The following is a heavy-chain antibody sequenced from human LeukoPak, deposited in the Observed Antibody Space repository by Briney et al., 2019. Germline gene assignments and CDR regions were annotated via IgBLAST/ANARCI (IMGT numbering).Heavy chain of an antibody. CDR3: ASARYGDYYLQYFQH. V-gene: IGHV4-30-2*01. CDR2: IYHSGST. Sequence: PSQTLSLTCAVSGVSISSGGYSWSWIRQPPGKGLEWIGYIYHSGSTYYNPSLKSRVTISVDRSKNQFSLKLSSVTAADTAVYYCASARYGDYYLQYFQHWGQGTLVTVSS. CDR1: GVSISSGGYS. J-gene: IGHJ1*01. D-gene: IGHD4-17*01.